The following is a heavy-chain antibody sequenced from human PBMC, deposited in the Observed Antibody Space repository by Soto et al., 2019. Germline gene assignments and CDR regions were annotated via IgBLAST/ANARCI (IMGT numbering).Heavy chain of an antibody. CDR3: XXXXXXXXXXXXXXXXXX. V-gene: IGHV3-30*03. J-gene: IGHJ4*02. CDR1: GFTFSSYG. Sequence: QVQLVESGGGVVQPGRSLRLSCAASGFTFSSYGMHWVRQSPGKGLEWVAAISYDGSNRYYADSVKGRFTISRDNSKXXLXXXXXXXXXXXXXXXXXXXXXXXXXXXXXXXXXXXXGQGTLVTVSS. CDR2: ISYDGSNR.